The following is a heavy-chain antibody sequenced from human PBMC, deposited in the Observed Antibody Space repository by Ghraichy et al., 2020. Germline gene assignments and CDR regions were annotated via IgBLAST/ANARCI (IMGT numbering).Heavy chain of an antibody. CDR3: ARAVKYSSSADY. D-gene: IGHD6-6*01. CDR1: GGSISSGGYY. CDR2: IYYSGST. Sequence: SETLSLTCTVSGGSISSGGYYWSWIRQHPGKGLEWIGYIYYSGSTYYNPSLKSRVTISVDTSKNQFSLKLSSVTAADTAVYYCARAVKYSSSADYWGQGTLVTVSS. J-gene: IGHJ4*02. V-gene: IGHV4-31*03.